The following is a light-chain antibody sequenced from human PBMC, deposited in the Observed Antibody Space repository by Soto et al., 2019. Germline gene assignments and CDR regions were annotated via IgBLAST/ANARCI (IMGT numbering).Light chain of an antibody. V-gene: IGKV1-9*01. CDR1: QGINSY. CDR3: QQLNSYPYT. CDR2: AAS. Sequence: DIQLTQSPSFLSASVGDRVTITCRASQGINSYLAWYQQKPGEAPKLLIYAASTLQSGVPSRFSGSGSGAEFTLTISSLQPADFATYYCQQLNSYPYTFGQGTKLEIK. J-gene: IGKJ2*01.